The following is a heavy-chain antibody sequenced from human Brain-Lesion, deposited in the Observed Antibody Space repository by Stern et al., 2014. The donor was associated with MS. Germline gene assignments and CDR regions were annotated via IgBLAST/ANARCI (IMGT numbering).Heavy chain of an antibody. V-gene: IGHV1-8*01. CDR1: GYTFSSYD. CDR3: ARAVRNQLLSEY. J-gene: IGHJ4*02. D-gene: IGHD2-2*01. CDR2: MNPYSGTT. Sequence: VQLVQSGAEVKKPGASVKVSCKASGYTFSSYDITWVRQASGHGLEWMGWMNPYSGTTGHAQKFKGRVSMTSDPSISTVYMELTSLTSDDTAVYFCARAVRNQLLSEYWGQGTLVTVSS.